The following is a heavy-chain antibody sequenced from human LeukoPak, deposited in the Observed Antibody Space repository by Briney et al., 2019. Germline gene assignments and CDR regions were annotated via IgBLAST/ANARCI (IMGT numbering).Heavy chain of an antibody. CDR3: ARVMAGYNWFDP. CDR1: GGSISSGGYY. J-gene: IGHJ5*02. D-gene: IGHD3-10*01. V-gene: IGHV4-31*03. Sequence: SETLSLTCTVSGGSISSGGYYWSWIRQHPGKGLEWIGYIYYSGSTYYNPSLKSRVTISVDTSKNQFSLKLSSVTAADTAVYYCARVMAGYNWFDPWGQGTLVTVSS. CDR2: IYYSGST.